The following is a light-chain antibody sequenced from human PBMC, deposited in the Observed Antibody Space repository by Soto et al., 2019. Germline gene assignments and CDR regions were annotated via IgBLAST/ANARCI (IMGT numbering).Light chain of an antibody. CDR1: KLGNKY. CDR3: QAWDSSYV. J-gene: IGLJ1*01. V-gene: IGLV3-1*01. CDR2: QDT. Sequence: SYELTQPPSVSVSPGQTATITCSGDKLGNKYTSWYQQKPGQSPVLIIYQDTRRSSGIPERFSGSNSGTTATLTISGTQAMDEADYYCQAWDSSYVFGTGTKLTVL.